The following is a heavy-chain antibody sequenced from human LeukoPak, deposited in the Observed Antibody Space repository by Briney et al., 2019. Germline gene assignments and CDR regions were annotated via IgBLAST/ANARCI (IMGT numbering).Heavy chain of an antibody. CDR1: GGSISSYY. CDR3: ARPGVGAAGGYYYYYMDV. Sequence: SETLSLTCTVSGGSISSYYWSWIRQPAGKGLEWIGRIYTSGSTNYNPSLKSRVTMSVDTSKNQFSLKLSSVTAADTAVYYCARPGVGAAGGYYYYYMDVWGKGTTVTVSS. CDR2: IYTSGST. V-gene: IGHV4-4*07. J-gene: IGHJ6*03. D-gene: IGHD1-26*01.